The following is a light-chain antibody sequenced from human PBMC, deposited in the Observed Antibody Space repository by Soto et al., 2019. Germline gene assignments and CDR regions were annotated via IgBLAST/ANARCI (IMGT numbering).Light chain of an antibody. CDR2: GAS. CDR3: QQYMSSVT. CDR1: QSVDTTF. Sequence: EIVLTQSPGSLSLSPGQRATLSCRASQSVDTTFFAWYQKKPGQAPRLLIYGASKRATGIPDRFSGSGSGTDFTLIISGLEPEDFAVYYCQQYMSSVTFGQGTKLEIK. V-gene: IGKV3-20*01. J-gene: IGKJ1*01.